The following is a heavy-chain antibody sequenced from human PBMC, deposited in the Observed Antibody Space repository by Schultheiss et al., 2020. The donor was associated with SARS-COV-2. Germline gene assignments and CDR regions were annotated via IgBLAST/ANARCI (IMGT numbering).Heavy chain of an antibody. J-gene: IGHJ4*02. Sequence: GGSLRLSCAASGFTFSDYYMSWIRQAPGKGLEWVSVIYSGGSTYYADSVKGRFTISRDNSKNTLYLQMNSLRAEDTAVYYCARGEYFDYWGQGTLVTVSS. V-gene: IGHV3-53*05. D-gene: IGHD2/OR15-2a*01. CDR1: GFTFSDYY. CDR3: ARGEYFDY. CDR2: IYSGGST.